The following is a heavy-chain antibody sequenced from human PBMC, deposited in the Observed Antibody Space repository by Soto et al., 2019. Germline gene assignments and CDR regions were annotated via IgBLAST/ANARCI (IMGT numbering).Heavy chain of an antibody. J-gene: IGHJ3*02. CDR2: ISSSSSYI. Sequence: EVQLVESGGGLVKPGGSLRLSCAASGFTFSSYSMNWVRQAPGKVLEWVSSISSSSSYIYYADSVKGLFTIYRDNDKNSLYQQMTSLRAEETAVYYCARRDVVATIKPSDAFDIWGHGTMVTVSS. D-gene: IGHD5-12*01. CDR3: ARRDVVATIKPSDAFDI. CDR1: GFTFSSYS. V-gene: IGHV3-21*01.